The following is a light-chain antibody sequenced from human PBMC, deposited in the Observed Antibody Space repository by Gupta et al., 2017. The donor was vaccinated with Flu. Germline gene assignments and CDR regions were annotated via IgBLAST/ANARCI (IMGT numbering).Light chain of an antibody. V-gene: IGKV4-1*01. CDR3: QQYYSTPRT. J-gene: IGKJ1*01. CDR2: WAS. Sequence: SLGERATINCKSSQSILYSSNNKNYLAGYQQKPGQPPKLLIYWASTRESGVPDRFSGSGSGTDFTLTISSLQAEDVAVYYCQQYYSTPRTFGQGTKVEIK. CDR1: QSILYSSNNKNY.